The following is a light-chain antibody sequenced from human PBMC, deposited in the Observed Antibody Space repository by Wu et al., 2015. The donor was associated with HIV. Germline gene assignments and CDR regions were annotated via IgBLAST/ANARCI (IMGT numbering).Light chain of an antibody. J-gene: IGKJ1*01. CDR1: ESLNNR. V-gene: IGKV1-5*03. Sequence: DIQMTQSPSTLSASVGERVTMTCRASESLNNRLAWYQQKPGKAPQLLIYWASSLERGAPLRFSGSGSETEFNLTITSLQPDDFATYYCQQYSSYSAWTFGLGTKVEIK. CDR2: WAS. CDR3: QQYSSYSAWT.